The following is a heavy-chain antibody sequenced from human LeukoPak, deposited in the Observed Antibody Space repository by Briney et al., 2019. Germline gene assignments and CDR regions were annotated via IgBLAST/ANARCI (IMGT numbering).Heavy chain of an antibody. CDR3: AKSEGLMGYFDY. V-gene: IGHV3-23*01. J-gene: IGHJ4*02. D-gene: IGHD2-8*01. Sequence: GSLRLSCAASGFTFSSYAMSWVRQAPGKGLEWVSAISGSGGSTYYADSVKGRFTISRDNSKNTLYLQMNSLRAEDTAVYYCAKSEGLMGYFDYWGQGTLVTVSS. CDR2: ISGSGGST. CDR1: GFTFSSYA.